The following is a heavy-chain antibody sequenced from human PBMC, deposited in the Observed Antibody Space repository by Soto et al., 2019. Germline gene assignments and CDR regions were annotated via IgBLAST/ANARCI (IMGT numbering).Heavy chain of an antibody. V-gene: IGHV4-59*08. J-gene: IGHJ3*02. D-gene: IGHD6-13*01. CDR1: GCSISSYY. Sequence: QVQLQESGPGLVKPSETLSLTCTVSGCSISSYYWSWIRQPPGKGLEWIGYIYYSGSTNYNPSLKIRVTISVDTSKNQFSLKLSSVTAADTAVYYCARHHGSSWYLLGAFDIWGQGTMVTVSS. CDR3: ARHHGSSWYLLGAFDI. CDR2: IYYSGST.